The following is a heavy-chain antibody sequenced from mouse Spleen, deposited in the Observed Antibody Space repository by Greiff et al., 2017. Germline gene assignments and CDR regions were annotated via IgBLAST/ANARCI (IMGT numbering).Heavy chain of an antibody. D-gene: IGHD1-1*01. J-gene: IGHJ3*01. CDR2: ISDGGSYT. Sequence: EVMLVESGGGLVKPGGSLKLSCAASGFTFSSYAMSWVRQTPEKRLEWVATISDGGSYTYYPDNVKGRFTISRDNAKNNLYLQMSHLKSEDTAMYYCARDRDSSPWFAYWGQGTLVTVSA. V-gene: IGHV5-4*01. CDR3: ARDRDSSPWFAY. CDR1: GFTFSSYA.